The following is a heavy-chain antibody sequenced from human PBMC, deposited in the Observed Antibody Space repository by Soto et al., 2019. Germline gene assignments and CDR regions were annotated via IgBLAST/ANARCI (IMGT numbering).Heavy chain of an antibody. CDR2: IFYSGST. V-gene: IGHV4-39*01. J-gene: IGHJ4*02. Sequence: SETLSLTCAVSGDSISSSSYYWGWIRQPPGKGLEWIGSIFYSGSTYCNPSLKSRVTISVDTSKNQFSLKLSSVTAADTAVYYCARSIAVAGTDYWGQGTLVTVSS. CDR1: GDSISSSSYY. D-gene: IGHD6-19*01. CDR3: ARSIAVAGTDY.